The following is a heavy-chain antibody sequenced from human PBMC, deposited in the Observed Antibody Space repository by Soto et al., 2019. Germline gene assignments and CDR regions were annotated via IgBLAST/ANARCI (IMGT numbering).Heavy chain of an antibody. J-gene: IGHJ4*02. V-gene: IGHV4-59*08. D-gene: IGHD5-12*01. Sequence: SETLSLTCTVSGGSISNYYWSWIRQPPGKGLEWIVYIYYSGSTQYNPSLKSRVTISVDTSKNQISLKLSSVTAADTAVYYCARGGYDYHQYYFDYWGQGTLVT. CDR1: GGSISNYY. CDR3: ARGGYDYHQYYFDY. CDR2: IYYSGST.